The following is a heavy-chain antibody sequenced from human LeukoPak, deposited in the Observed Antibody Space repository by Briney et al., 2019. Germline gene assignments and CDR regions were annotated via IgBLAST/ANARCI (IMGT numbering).Heavy chain of an antibody. J-gene: IGHJ4*03. CDR1: GFSFSSYP. Sequence: PGGSRRLSCAAFGFSFSSYPMTWVRQAPGKGLEWVSVISGSGGTTYYTDSVKGRFTISRDNSKNTVYLQMNRLRAEDTATYYCAKWTGYCTGGSSYEGGGYIDFWGQGALLTVSS. V-gene: IGHV3-23*01. D-gene: IGHD2-15*01. CDR3: AKWTGYCTGGSSYEGGGYIDF. CDR2: ISGSGGTT.